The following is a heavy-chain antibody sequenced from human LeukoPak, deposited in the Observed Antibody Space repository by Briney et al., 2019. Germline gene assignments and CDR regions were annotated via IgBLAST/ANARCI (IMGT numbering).Heavy chain of an antibody. Sequence: SETLSLTCSVSGASISSYNWGWIRQPPGKGLEWIGYIYYSESTNYNPSLETRVTISVDTSKNQFSLKLSSVTAADTAVYYCARELAGDSSFWGQGTLVTVSS. V-gene: IGHV4-59*01. D-gene: IGHD6-6*01. CDR3: ARELAGDSSF. CDR2: IYYSEST. J-gene: IGHJ4*02. CDR1: GASISSYN.